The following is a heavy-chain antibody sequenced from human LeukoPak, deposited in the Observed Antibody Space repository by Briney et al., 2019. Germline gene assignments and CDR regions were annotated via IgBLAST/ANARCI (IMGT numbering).Heavy chain of an antibody. Sequence: SETLSLTCAVYGGSFSGYYWSWIRQPPGKGLEWIGEINHSGSTNYNPSLKSRVNISVDTPKNQFSLKLSSVTAADTAVYYCARSVSGMVAVEAHWGQGTLVTVS. D-gene: IGHD3-10*01. J-gene: IGHJ4*02. CDR1: GGSFSGYY. V-gene: IGHV4-34*01. CDR2: INHSGST. CDR3: ARSVSGMVAVEAH.